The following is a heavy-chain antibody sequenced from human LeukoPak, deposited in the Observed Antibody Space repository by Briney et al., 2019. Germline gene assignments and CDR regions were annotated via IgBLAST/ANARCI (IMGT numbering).Heavy chain of an antibody. Sequence: SETLSLTCAVSDYSIGSGYYWVWIRQPPGKGLEWIGSVYHTGSTYYHPSLKSRVTISLDTSKNQFSLRLTSVTAADTALYYCASHYSASSGSLFHSWGRGSLVTVSS. J-gene: IGHJ4*02. D-gene: IGHD3-22*01. CDR1: DYSIGSGYY. V-gene: IGHV4-38-2*01. CDR3: ASHYSASSGSLFHS. CDR2: VYHTGST.